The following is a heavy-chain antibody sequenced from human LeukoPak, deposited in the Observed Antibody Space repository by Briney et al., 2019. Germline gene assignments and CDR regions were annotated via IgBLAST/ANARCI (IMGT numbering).Heavy chain of an antibody. D-gene: IGHD5-24*01. CDR3: TRSPRDGYHDAFDI. CDR1: GYTFTTYW. J-gene: IGHJ3*02. Sequence: PGESLKISCKGSGYTFTTYWIAWVRQMPGEGLEWMGIIYPGDSETRYSPSFQGQVTISADKSTTTAYLQWGSLKASDTAMYYCTRSPRDGYHDAFDIWGQGTMVTVFS. CDR2: IYPGDSET. V-gene: IGHV5-51*01.